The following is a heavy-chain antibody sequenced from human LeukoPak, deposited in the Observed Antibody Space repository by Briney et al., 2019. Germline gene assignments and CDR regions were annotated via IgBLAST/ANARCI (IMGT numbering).Heavy chain of an antibody. Sequence: ASVKVSCKASGGTLSSYAISWVRQAPGQGLEWMGGIIPIFGTANYAQKFQGRVTITADESTSTAYMELSSLRSEDTAVYYCARDREYSSSSDRYYFDYWGQGTLVTVSS. CDR2: IIPIFGTA. CDR1: GGTLSSYA. V-gene: IGHV1-69*13. D-gene: IGHD6-6*01. J-gene: IGHJ4*02. CDR3: ARDREYSSSSDRYYFDY.